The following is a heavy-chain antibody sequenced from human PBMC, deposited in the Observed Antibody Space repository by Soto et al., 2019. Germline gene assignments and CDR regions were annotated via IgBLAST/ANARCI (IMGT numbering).Heavy chain of an antibody. Sequence: GASLEASCEASGETYTIKYIRWVRQATGQGLEWMGGIIPGFGTTSYAQKFQGRVTITADESTSTGYMELSSLRSDDTAVYYCASDSINDGYNSFWGHGTLVT. J-gene: IGHJ4*01. V-gene: IGHV1-69*13. D-gene: IGHD5-12*01. CDR3: ASDSINDGYNSF. CDR2: IIPGFGTT. CDR1: GETYTIKY.